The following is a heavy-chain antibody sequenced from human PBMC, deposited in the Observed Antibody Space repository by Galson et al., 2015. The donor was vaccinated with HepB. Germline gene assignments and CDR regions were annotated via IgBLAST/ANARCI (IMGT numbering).Heavy chain of an antibody. V-gene: IGHV3-30*03. CDR2: LSYDESHK. J-gene: IGHJ4*02. CDR1: GFTFSNYG. CDR3: ARETVAGASHFDY. Sequence: SLRLSCAASGFTFSNYGMHWVRQAPGKGLEWVALLSYDESHKYYADSVKGRFTISRDNSKKTLYLQMNTLRAEDTAVYYCARETVAGASHFDYWGQGTLVTVSS. D-gene: IGHD6-19*01.